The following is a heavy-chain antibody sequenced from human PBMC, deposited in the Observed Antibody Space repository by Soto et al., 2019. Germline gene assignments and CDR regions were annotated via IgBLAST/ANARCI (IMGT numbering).Heavy chain of an antibody. CDR3: AKEGYCSGGSCLGFDY. J-gene: IGHJ4*02. D-gene: IGHD2-15*01. CDR2: ISGSGGST. V-gene: IGHV3-23*01. Sequence: GGSLRFSCAASGFTFSSYAMSWVRQAPGKGLEWVSAISGSGGSTYYADSVKGRFTISRDNSKNTLYLQMNSLRAEDTAVYYCAKEGYCSGGSCLGFDYWGQGTLVTVSS. CDR1: GFTFSSYA.